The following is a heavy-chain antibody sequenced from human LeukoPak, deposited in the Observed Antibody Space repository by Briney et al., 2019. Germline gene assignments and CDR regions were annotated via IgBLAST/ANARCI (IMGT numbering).Heavy chain of an antibody. CDR2: ISSSSSYI. Sequence: GGSLRLSCAASGFTFSSYSMNGVRQAPGRGLEWVSSISSSSSYIYYADSVKGRFTISRDNAKNSLYLQMNSLRAEDTAVYYCAREEGSYSRYYFDYWGQGTLVTVSS. D-gene: IGHD5-18*01. CDR3: AREEGSYSRYYFDY. V-gene: IGHV3-21*01. CDR1: GFTFSSYS. J-gene: IGHJ4*02.